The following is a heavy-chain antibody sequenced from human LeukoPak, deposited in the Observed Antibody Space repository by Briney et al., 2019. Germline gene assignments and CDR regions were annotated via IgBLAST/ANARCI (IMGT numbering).Heavy chain of an antibody. CDR3: ARDPGCSGGSCYLITYYYYYGMDV. D-gene: IGHD2-15*01. J-gene: IGHJ6*02. Sequence: ASVKVSCKASGYTFTSYGISWVRQAPGQGLEWMGWISAYNGNTNYEQKLQGRVTMTTDTSTSTAYMELRSLRSDDTAVYYCARDPGCSGGSCYLITYYYYYGMDVWGQGTTVTVSS. CDR1: GYTFTSYG. CDR2: ISAYNGNT. V-gene: IGHV1-18*01.